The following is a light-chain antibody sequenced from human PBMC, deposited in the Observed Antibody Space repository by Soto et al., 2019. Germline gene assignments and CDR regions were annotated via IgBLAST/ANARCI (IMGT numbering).Light chain of an antibody. J-gene: IGKJ2*01. CDR3: QQDGVSPLMFT. Sequence: EIVLVQSPGTLSLSPGERATLSCRASQSVSTNYLAWYQQKPGQSHRLLIYGASSRATGVPDRFSGSGTGTDFSLTITRMEPEDFAVYYCQQDGVSPLMFTFGQGTKVGVK. CDR1: QSVSTNY. CDR2: GAS. V-gene: IGKV3-20*01.